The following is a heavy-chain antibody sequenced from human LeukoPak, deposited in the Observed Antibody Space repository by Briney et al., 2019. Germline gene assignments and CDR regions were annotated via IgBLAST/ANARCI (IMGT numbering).Heavy chain of an antibody. V-gene: IGHV1-69*06. CDR2: IIPIFVTA. J-gene: IGHJ6*03. CDR3: ARDNRGITMVRGVSDYYYYYYMDV. Sequence: ASVKVSCKASGGTFSSYAISWVRQAPGQGLEWMGGIIPIFVTANYAQKFQGRVTITADKSTSTAYMELSSLRPEDTAVYYCARDNRGITMVRGVSDYYYYYYMDVWGKGTTVTISS. CDR1: GGTFSSYA. D-gene: IGHD3-10*01.